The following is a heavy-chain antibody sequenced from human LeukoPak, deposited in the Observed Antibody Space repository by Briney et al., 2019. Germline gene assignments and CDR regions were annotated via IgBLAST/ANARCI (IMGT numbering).Heavy chain of an antibody. CDR2: ISSSGSII. D-gene: IGHD2-21*02. CDR3: AKAGGVVTATFDY. V-gene: IGHV3-48*03. J-gene: IGHJ4*02. CDR1: GFTFSSYE. Sequence: GGSLRLSCAASGFTFSSYEMNWVRQAPGKGLQWVSYISSSGSIIYYADSVKGRFTISRDNAKNSLHLQMNSLRVEDTAVYYCAKAGGVVTATFDYWGQGTLVTVSS.